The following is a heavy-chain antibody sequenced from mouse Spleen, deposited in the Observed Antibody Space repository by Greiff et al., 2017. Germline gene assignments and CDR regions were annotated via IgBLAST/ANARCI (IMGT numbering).Heavy chain of an antibody. D-gene: IGHD4-1*01. V-gene: IGHV1-82*01. CDR1: GYAFSSSW. J-gene: IGHJ3*01. CDR3: ARSRNWSWFAY. Sequence: VQLQQSGPELVKPGASVKISCKASGYAFSSSWMNWVKQRPGKGLEWIGRIYPGDGDTNYNGKFKGKATLTADKSSSTAYMQLSSLTSEDSAVYFCARSRNWSWFAYWGQGTLVTVSA. CDR2: IYPGDGDT.